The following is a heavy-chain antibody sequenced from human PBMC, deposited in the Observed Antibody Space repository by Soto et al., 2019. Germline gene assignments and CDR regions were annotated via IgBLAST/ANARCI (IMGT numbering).Heavy chain of an antibody. CDR1: GFSFGDSA. CDR2: VNPDGSDT. V-gene: IGHV3-23*01. Sequence: GGSLRLSCAASGFSFGDSAMSWVRQPPGKGLEWLAAVNPDGSDTFYADSVKGRFTISRDNSQKTVNLQMKSLRVEDTAIYYCAKQLGYCSTGRCYFDYWGQGTQVTISS. CDR3: AKQLGYCSTGRCYFDY. D-gene: IGHD2-2*01. J-gene: IGHJ4*02.